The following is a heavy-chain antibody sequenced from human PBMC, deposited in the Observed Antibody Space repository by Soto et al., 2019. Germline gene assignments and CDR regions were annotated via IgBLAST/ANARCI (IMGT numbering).Heavy chain of an antibody. V-gene: IGHV4-59*01. CDR2: IYYSGST. CDR1: GGSISSYY. CDR3: ARSKAGSSSVGKYGMDV. J-gene: IGHJ6*02. Sequence: ETLSLTCTVSGGSISSYYWSWIRQPPGKGLEWIGYIYYSGSTNYNPSLKSRVTISVDTSKNQFSLKLSSVTAADTAVYYCARSKAGSSSVGKYGMDVWGQGTTVTVSS. D-gene: IGHD6-6*01.